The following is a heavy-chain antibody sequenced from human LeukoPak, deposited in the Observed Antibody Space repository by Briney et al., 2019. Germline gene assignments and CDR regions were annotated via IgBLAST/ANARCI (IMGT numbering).Heavy chain of an antibody. Sequence: GGSLRLSCEASGFTLSTYAVSWVRQAPGKGLELVSAISGSDGTTYYADSVKGRFTISRDISKNTLFLQMNSLRAEDTALYYCAPVSLYSSSWYGDYWGQGTLVTVSS. J-gene: IGHJ4*02. D-gene: IGHD6-13*01. V-gene: IGHV3-23*01. CDR3: APVSLYSSSWYGDY. CDR1: GFTLSTYA. CDR2: ISGSDGTT.